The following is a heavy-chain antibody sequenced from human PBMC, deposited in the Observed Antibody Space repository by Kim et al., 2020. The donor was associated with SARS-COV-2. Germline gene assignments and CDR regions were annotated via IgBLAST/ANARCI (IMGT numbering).Heavy chain of an antibody. CDR1: GFTFGNYG. V-gene: IGHV3-33*06. CDR2: IWYNGRNK. D-gene: IGHD1-20*01. Sequence: GGFLRLSCAASGFTFGNYGMHWVRQAPGKGLEWVAVIWYNGRNKYYGDSVEGRFTISRDNSRNTVYLQMSSLRVEDTAVYYCVKAPGAGITITDAGPFESWGQGPLVTVSS. CDR3: VKAPGAGITITDAGPFES. J-gene: IGHJ4*02.